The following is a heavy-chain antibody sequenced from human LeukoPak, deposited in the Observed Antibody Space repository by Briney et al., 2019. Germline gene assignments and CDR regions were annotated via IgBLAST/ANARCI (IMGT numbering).Heavy chain of an antibody. CDR1: GFTFSSYA. J-gene: IGHJ3*02. Sequence: QTGGSLRLSGAASGFTFSSYAMSWVRQARGKGLEWVSGISGSGGSTYYADSVKGRFTISRDNSKNTLYLQMNSLRAEDTAVYYCARHLVPTPMLTAFDIWGQGTMVTVSS. D-gene: IGHD2-2*01. CDR3: ARHLVPTPMLTAFDI. CDR2: ISGSGGST. V-gene: IGHV3-23*01.